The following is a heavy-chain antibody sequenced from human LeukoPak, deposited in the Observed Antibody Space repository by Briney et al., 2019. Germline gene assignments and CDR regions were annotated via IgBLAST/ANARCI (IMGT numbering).Heavy chain of an antibody. CDR3: TTGAGVY. D-gene: IGHD3-10*01. Sequence: PGGSLRLSCAASGFTFSNAWMNWVRQAPGKGLEWVGHIKSKTDGGTTDYAAPVKGRVIISRDDSKNMLYLQMNSLKTEDTAVYYCTTGAGVYWGQGTLVTVSS. J-gene: IGHJ4*02. CDR1: GFTFSNAW. V-gene: IGHV3-15*07. CDR2: IKSKTDGGTT.